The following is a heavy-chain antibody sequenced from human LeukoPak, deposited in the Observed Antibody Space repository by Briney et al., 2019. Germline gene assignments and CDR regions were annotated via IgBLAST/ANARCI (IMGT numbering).Heavy chain of an antibody. CDR3: ARDDCSGGSCPFDY. D-gene: IGHD2-15*01. V-gene: IGHV4-4*07. CDR2: IYTSGST. Sequence: SETLSLTCTVSGGSISSYYWSWIRQPAGKGLEWIGRIYTSGSTNYNPSLKSRVTMSVDTSKNQFSLKLSSVTAADTAVYYCARDDCSGGSCPFDYWGQGTLVTVSS. J-gene: IGHJ4*02. CDR1: GGSISSYY.